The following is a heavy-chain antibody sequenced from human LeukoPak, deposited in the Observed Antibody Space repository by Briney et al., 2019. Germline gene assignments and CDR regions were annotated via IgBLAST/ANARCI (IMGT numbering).Heavy chain of an antibody. CDR2: IYYSGST. CDR3: ARETSSSWYEY. Sequence: PSETLSLTCTVSGGSISSYYWSWIRQPPGKGLEWIGYIYYSGSTNYNPSLKSRVTISVDTSKNQFSLKLSSVTAADTAVYYCARETSSSWYEYWGQGTLVTVSS. D-gene: IGHD6-13*01. V-gene: IGHV4-59*01. J-gene: IGHJ4*02. CDR1: GGSISSYY.